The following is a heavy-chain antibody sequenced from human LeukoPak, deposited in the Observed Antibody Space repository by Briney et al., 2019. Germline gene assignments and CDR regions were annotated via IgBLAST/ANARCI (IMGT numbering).Heavy chain of an antibody. CDR1: GYTLTELS. Sequence: SVKVSCKVSGYTLTELSMHWVRQAPGKGLEWMGGFDPEDGETIYAQKFQGRVTMTEDTSTDTAYMELSSLRSEDTAVYFCATDRYYYDSSGYYFYYYMDVWGKGTTVTVSS. D-gene: IGHD3-22*01. V-gene: IGHV1-24*01. CDR3: ATDRYYYDSSGYYFYYYMDV. CDR2: FDPEDGET. J-gene: IGHJ6*03.